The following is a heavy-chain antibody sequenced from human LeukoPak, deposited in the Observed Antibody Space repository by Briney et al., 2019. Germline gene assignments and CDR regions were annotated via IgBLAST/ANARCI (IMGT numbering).Heavy chain of an antibody. V-gene: IGHV1-69*04. D-gene: IGHD2-15*01. J-gene: IGHJ6*02. CDR1: GGTFSSYA. CDR3: ARSRSGAHYYYYGMDV. CDR2: IIPILGIA. Sequence: SVKVSCKASGGTFSSYAISWVRQAPGQGLEWMGRIIPILGIANYAQKFQGRVTITADKSTSTAYMELSSLRSEDTAVYYCARSRSGAHYYYYGMDVWGQGTTVTVSS.